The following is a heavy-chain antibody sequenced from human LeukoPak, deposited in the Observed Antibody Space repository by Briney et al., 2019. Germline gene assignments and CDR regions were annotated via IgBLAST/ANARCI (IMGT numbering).Heavy chain of an antibody. CDR3: AREGDFLTGYWVH. J-gene: IGHJ4*02. CDR2: ISANNDNT. D-gene: IGHD3/OR15-3a*01. CDR1: GYTFTNYG. V-gene: IGHV1-18*04. Sequence: ASVKVSCKASGYTFTNYGISWVRQAPGQGLEWMGWISANNDNTNYARKFQGRVTMTTDTSTSTAYMELRSLRSDDTAVYYCAREGDFLTGYWVHWGQGTLVTVSS.